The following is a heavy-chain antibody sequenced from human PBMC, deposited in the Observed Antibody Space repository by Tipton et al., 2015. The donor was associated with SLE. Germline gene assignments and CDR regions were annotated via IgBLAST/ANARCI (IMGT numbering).Heavy chain of an antibody. J-gene: IGHJ6*03. Sequence: TLSLTCTVSGGSISSSGFYWGWIRQPPGKGPEWIGSVYDSGSTYQNPSLKSRVTISVDTSKNHFSLKLSSVTAADTAVYYCARSGDYYYYIDVWGQGTTVTVSS. CDR3: ARSGDYYYYIDV. D-gene: IGHD7-27*01. CDR2: VYDSGST. V-gene: IGHV4-39*07. CDR1: GGSISSSGFY.